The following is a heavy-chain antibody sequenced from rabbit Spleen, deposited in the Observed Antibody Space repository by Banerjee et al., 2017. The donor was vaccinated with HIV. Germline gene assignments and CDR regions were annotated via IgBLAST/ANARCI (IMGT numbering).Heavy chain of an antibody. CDR1: GFDVSSDY. V-gene: IGHV1S43*01. D-gene: IGHD8-1*01. CDR2: IYIGSVTT. Sequence: QEQLKETGGGLVQPGGSLTLSCKASGFDVSSDYMSWVRQAPGKGLEWIGCIYIGSVTTDYASWVNGRFTISRSTSLNTVDLKMTSLTAADTATYFCARGYYAGSSYYVYYFNLWGPGTLVTVS. J-gene: IGHJ4*01. CDR3: ARGYYAGSSYYVYYFNL.